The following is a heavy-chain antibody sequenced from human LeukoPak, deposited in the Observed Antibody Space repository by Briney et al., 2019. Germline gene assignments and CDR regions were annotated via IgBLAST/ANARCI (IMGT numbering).Heavy chain of an antibody. Sequence: PGGSLRLSCAASGFTLDDYAMHWVRHAPGKGLEWVSGISWNSGSIGYADSVKGRFTISRDNAKNTLYLQMNSLRAEDTAVYYCASPRVDGDYWMDDAFDIWGQGTMVTVSS. CDR1: GFTLDDYA. CDR3: ASPRVDGDYWMDDAFDI. V-gene: IGHV3-9*01. CDR2: ISWNSGSI. J-gene: IGHJ3*02. D-gene: IGHD4-17*01.